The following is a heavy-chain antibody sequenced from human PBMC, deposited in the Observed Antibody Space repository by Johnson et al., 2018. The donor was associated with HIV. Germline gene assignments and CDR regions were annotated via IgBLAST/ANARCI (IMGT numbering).Heavy chain of an antibody. Sequence: VQLVESGGDLVKPGGSLRLSCAASGFTVSSNYMNWVRQAPGKGLEWVSVIYSGGSTFYADSVKGRFTISRDNSGNTLYLQMDSLRVEDTAVYYCASTRLGAFDIWGQGTMVTVSS. CDR1: GFTVSSNY. CDR2: IYSGGST. D-gene: IGHD6-6*01. J-gene: IGHJ3*02. V-gene: IGHV3-66*01. CDR3: ASTRLGAFDI.